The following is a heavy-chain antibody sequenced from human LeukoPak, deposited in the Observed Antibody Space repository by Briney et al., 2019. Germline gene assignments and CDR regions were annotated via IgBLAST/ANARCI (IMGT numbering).Heavy chain of an antibody. J-gene: IGHJ4*02. CDR1: GFTFSSNW. D-gene: IGHD3-16*01. Sequence: GGSLRLSCAASGFTFSSNWMHWVRQAPGKGLVWVSYVNTDGSATTYADSVKGRFTISRDNAKNTLYLQMNSLRAGDTVVYYCARCGQGAVDYWGQGTLVTVSS. V-gene: IGHV3-74*01. CDR3: ARCGQGAVDY. CDR2: VNTDGSAT.